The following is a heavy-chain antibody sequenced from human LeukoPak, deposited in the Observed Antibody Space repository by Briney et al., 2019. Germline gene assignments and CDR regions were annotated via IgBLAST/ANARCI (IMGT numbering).Heavy chain of an antibody. CDR2: ISSSSSTI. CDR3: ARGVERWLQVPFDY. CDR1: GFTFSSYS. D-gene: IGHD5-24*01. J-gene: IGHJ4*02. V-gene: IGHV3-48*04. Sequence: GGSLRLSCAASGFTFSSYSMNWVRQAPGKGLEWVSYISSSSSTIYYADSVKGRFTISRDNAKNSLYLQMNSLRAEDTAVYYCARGVERWLQVPFDYWGQGTLVTVSS.